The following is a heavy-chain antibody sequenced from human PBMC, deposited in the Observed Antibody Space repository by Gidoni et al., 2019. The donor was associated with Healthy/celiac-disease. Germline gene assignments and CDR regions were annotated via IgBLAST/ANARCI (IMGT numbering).Heavy chain of an antibody. CDR2: IYYSGST. Sequence: QVQLHESGLGLVKPPPTLSLTRTVPGGSIIRGGYYWSWIRQYPGKGLGWIGYIYYSGSTYYNPSLKSRVTISVDTTKSQFSLKLSSVTAADTAVYYCAREGTYYYDSSGWAVAFDIWGQGTMVTVSS. CDR1: GGSIIRGGYY. CDR3: AREGTYYYDSSGWAVAFDI. J-gene: IGHJ3*02. D-gene: IGHD3-22*01. V-gene: IGHV4-31*03.